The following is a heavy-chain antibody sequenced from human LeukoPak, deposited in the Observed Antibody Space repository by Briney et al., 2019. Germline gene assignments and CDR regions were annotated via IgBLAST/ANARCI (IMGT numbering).Heavy chain of an antibody. V-gene: IGHV4-34*01. J-gene: IGHJ4*02. Sequence: SETLSLTCAVYGGSFSGYYWSWIRQPPGEGLEWIGEINHSGSTNYNPSLKSRVTISVDTSKNQFSLKLSSVTAADTAVYYCARSLITSSSVDYWGQGTLVTVSS. CDR1: GGSFSGYY. CDR2: INHSGST. D-gene: IGHD6-13*01. CDR3: ARSLITSSSVDY.